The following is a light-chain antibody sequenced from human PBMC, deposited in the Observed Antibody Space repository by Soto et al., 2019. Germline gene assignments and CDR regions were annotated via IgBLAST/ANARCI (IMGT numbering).Light chain of an antibody. CDR1: SSNIGAGYD. J-gene: IGLJ2*01. CDR3: QSYDSSRSAYVV. V-gene: IGLV1-40*01. CDR2: GNS. Sequence: QSVLTQPLSVSGAPGQRVTISCTGSSSNIGAGYDVHWYQQLPGTAPKLLMYGNSNRPSGVPDRFSGSKSGTSASLAITGLQDEDEADYYCQSYDSSRSAYVVFGGGTKLTVL.